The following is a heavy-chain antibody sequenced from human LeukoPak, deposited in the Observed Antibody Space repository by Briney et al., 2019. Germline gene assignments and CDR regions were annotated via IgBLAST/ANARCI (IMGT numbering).Heavy chain of an antibody. J-gene: IGHJ3*02. D-gene: IGHD2-15*01. CDR1: GFTFSGYS. Sequence: GGSLRLSCAVSGFTFSGYSMNWVRQAPGKGLEWASSISSSSSFIYYADSVKGRFTISRDNAKNSLYLQMNSLRAEDTAVYYCARVLEYCSGGSCYSGATDAFDIWGQGTVVTVSS. CDR3: ARVLEYCSGGSCYSGATDAFDI. V-gene: IGHV3-21*01. CDR2: ISSSSSFI.